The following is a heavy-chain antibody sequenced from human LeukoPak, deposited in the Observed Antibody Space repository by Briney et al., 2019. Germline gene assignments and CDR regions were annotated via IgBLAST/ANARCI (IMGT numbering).Heavy chain of an antibody. CDR1: GGSISSGGYY. CDR2: IYHSGST. Sequence: SQTLSLTCTVSGGSISSGGYYWSWIRQPPGKGLEWIGYIYHSGSTYYNPSLKSRVTISVDTSKNQFSLKLSSVTAADTAVYYCARPLSLDAFDIWGQGTMVTVSS. J-gene: IGHJ3*02. CDR3: ARPLSLDAFDI. V-gene: IGHV4-30-2*01.